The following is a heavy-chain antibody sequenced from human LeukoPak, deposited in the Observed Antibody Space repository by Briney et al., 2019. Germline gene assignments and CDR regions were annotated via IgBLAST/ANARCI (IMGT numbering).Heavy chain of an antibody. D-gene: IGHD5-12*01. Sequence: GGSLRLSCAASAFTFSSYTMIWVRQAPGKGLEWVLGISGSGGSTYYADSVKGRFTISRDNSKNTLYLQMNSLRAEDTAVYYCAKSGGYSGYDLGYWGQGTLVTVAS. CDR3: AKSGGYSGYDLGY. CDR1: AFTFSSYT. V-gene: IGHV3-23*01. J-gene: IGHJ4*02. CDR2: ISGSGGST.